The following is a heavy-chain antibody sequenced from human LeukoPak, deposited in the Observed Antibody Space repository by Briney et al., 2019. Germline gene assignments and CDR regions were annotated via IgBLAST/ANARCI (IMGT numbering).Heavy chain of an antibody. D-gene: IGHD6-13*01. CDR1: GGSISSHY. J-gene: IGHJ4*02. CDR2: IYYSGST. CDR3: ARVVAAACIRPPRYFDY. V-gene: IGHV4-59*11. Sequence: SETLSLTCTVSGGSISSHYWSWIRQPPGKGLEWIGYIYYSGSTNYNPSLKSRVTISVDPSQHHFSLNLSSVTAADPAVYYCARVVAAACIRPPRYFDYWGQGTLVTVSS.